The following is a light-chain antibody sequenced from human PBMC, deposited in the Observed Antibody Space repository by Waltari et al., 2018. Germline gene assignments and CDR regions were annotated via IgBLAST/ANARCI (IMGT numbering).Light chain of an antibody. V-gene: IGLV2-14*03. CDR2: DVS. Sequence: QSALTQPASVSGSPGQSITISCTGTSSDVSTSTSVSWYQQHPGKAPKVMIYDVSNLPSGVSNRFSRSKSGNTASLTISGLQPEDEAHYYCSSYSSANIRVFGTGTKVTVL. CDR3: SSYSSANIRV. CDR1: SSDVSTSTS. J-gene: IGLJ1*01.